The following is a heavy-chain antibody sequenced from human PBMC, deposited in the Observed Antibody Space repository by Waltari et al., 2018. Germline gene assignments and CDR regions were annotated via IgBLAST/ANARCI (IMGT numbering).Heavy chain of an antibody. Sequence: QLQLQESGPGLVKSSETLYLTCTVTGDTVDLYYWSWVRQSSGKTFELLVYISYSEGPQYNPAVQSRLTLSLDTSKNHFFLSLRAVTAADTGLYFCVRGGGFRWFDVWGHGTLVSVPS. J-gene: IGHJ2*01. CDR2: ISYSEGP. CDR1: GDTVDLYY. D-gene: IGHD2-15*01. CDR3: VRGGGFRWFDV. V-gene: IGHV4-59*02.